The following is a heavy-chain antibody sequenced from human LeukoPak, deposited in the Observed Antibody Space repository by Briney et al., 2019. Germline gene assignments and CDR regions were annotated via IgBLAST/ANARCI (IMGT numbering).Heavy chain of an antibody. CDR1: GFTFSSYS. D-gene: IGHD3-10*01. CDR3: AKYYGSGSYYKFDY. V-gene: IGHV3-21*01. CDR2: IRSTSDYI. J-gene: IGHJ4*02. Sequence: KPGGSLRLSCAASGFTFSSYSMNWVRQAPGKGLEWVSSIRSTSDYIYYADSVKGRFTISRDNTKNSLYLQMNSLRAEDTAVYYCAKYYGSGSYYKFDYWGQGTLVTISS.